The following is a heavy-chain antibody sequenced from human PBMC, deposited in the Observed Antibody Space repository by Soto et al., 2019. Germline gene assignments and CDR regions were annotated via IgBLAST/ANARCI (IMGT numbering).Heavy chain of an antibody. Sequence: QVQLVQSGAEVKKPGSSVKVSCKASGGTFSSYAISWVRQAPGQGLEWMGGIIPIFGTANYAQKFQGRVTITADESKSTAYMELSSLRSEDSAVYYCARPIFGVAPYSYYGMDVWGQGTTVTVSS. CDR3: ARPIFGVAPYSYYGMDV. CDR2: IIPIFGTA. J-gene: IGHJ6*02. V-gene: IGHV1-69*01. CDR1: GGTFSSYA. D-gene: IGHD3-3*01.